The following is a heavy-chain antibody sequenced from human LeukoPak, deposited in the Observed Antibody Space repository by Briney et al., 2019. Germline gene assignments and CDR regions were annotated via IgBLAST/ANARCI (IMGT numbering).Heavy chain of an antibody. Sequence: ASVKVSCKASGYTFTGYYMHWVRQAPGQGLEWMGWINPNSGGTTYAQKFQGRVTMTRDTSISTAYMELSRLRSDDTAVYYCARDWDSSSWNGSGDYWGQGTLVTVSS. D-gene: IGHD6-13*01. CDR1: GYTFTGYY. CDR2: INPNSGGT. J-gene: IGHJ4*02. V-gene: IGHV1-2*02. CDR3: ARDWDSSSWNGSGDY.